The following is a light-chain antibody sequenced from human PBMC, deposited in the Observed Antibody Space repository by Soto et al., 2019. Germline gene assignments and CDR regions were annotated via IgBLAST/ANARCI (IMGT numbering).Light chain of an antibody. J-gene: IGKJ5*01. CDR2: GAS. Sequence: EIVLTQSPGTLSLSPGERATLSCRASQSVSSSYLAWYQQKPGQAPRLLIYGASSRATGIPDRFSGSGSGTDFTLTISRLEPEDFAVYYCQQYGSSLITFGQGTHWRLN. CDR3: QQYGSSLIT. V-gene: IGKV3-20*01. CDR1: QSVSSSY.